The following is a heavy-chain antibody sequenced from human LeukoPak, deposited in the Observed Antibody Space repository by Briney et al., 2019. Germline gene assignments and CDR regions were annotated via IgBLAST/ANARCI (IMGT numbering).Heavy chain of an antibody. Sequence: SETLSLTCTVSGGSISSYYWSWIRQPPGKGLEWIGYIYYSGSTNYNPSLKSRVTISVDTSKNQFSLKLSSVTAADTAVYYCARYGGYDTYYFDYWGQGTLVTVSS. CDR1: GGSISSYY. D-gene: IGHD5-12*01. V-gene: IGHV4-59*08. CDR3: ARYGGYDTYYFDY. J-gene: IGHJ4*02. CDR2: IYYSGST.